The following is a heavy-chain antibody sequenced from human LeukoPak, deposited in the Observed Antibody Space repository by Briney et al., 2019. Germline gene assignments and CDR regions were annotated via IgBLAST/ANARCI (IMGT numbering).Heavy chain of an antibody. CDR1: GGSISSDSYY. J-gene: IGHJ6*03. D-gene: IGHD3-9*01. Sequence: SQTLSLTCTVSGGSISSDSYYWSWIRQPAGKGLEWIGRIYTSGSTNYNPSLKSRVTISVDTSKNQFSLKLSSVTAADTAVYYCARELTYYDILTGPRGYYYMDVWGKGTTVTISS. V-gene: IGHV4-61*02. CDR2: IYTSGST. CDR3: ARELTYYDILTGPRGYYYMDV.